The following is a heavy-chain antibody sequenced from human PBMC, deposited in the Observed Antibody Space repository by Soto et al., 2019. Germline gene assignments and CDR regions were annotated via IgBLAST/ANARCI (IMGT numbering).Heavy chain of an antibody. V-gene: IGHV4-59*12. CDR1: GGSISSYY. Sequence: PSETLSLTCTVSGGSISSYYWSWIRQPPGKGLEWIGYIYYSGSTNYNPSLKSRLTMSVDTSKNQFSLKLTSVTAADTAVYYCARDKITGLFDYWGQGTLVTVSS. J-gene: IGHJ4*02. CDR2: IYYSGST. CDR3: ARDKITGLFDY. D-gene: IGHD2-8*02.